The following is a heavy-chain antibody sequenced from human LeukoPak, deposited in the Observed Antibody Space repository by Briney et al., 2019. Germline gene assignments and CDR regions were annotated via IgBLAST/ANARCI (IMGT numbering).Heavy chain of an antibody. J-gene: IGHJ6*02. CDR1: GGSISSYY. D-gene: IGHD5-12*01. Sequence: PSETLSLTCTVSGGSISSYYWSWIRQPPGKGLEWMGHFYYSGSTNYNPSLKSRVTISVDTSKNQFSLKLSSVTAADTAVYYCAREGSGYDSDYYYYGMDVWGQGTTVTVSS. CDR3: AREGSGYDSDYYYYGMDV. CDR2: FYYSGST. V-gene: IGHV4-59*12.